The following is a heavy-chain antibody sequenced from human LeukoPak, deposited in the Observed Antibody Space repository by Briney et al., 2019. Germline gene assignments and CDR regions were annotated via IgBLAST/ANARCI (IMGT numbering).Heavy chain of an antibody. D-gene: IGHD6-6*01. CDR1: GYTFTSYY. CDR2: INPSGGST. V-gene: IGHV1-46*01. CDR3: ARGSSIAAYGWLLGYMDV. Sequence: ASVKVSCKASGYTFTSYYMHWVRQAPGQGLEWMGIINPSGGSTSYAQKFQGRVTMTRDMSTSTVYMELSSLRSEDTAVYYCARGSSIAAYGWLLGYMDVWGKGTTVTVSS. J-gene: IGHJ6*03.